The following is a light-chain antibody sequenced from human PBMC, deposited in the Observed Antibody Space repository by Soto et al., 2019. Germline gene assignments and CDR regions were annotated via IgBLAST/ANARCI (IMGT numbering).Light chain of an antibody. Sequence: QSALTQPRSVSGSPGQSVTISCTGTSSDVGGYNLVSWYQQYPGRAPKRLIYDVTKRPSGVPDRFSGSKSGNTASLTISGLQAEDEADYYCCSYAGSYTFGVFGGGTKLTVL. J-gene: IGLJ3*02. V-gene: IGLV2-11*01. CDR2: DVT. CDR3: CSYAGSYTFGV. CDR1: SSDVGGYNL.